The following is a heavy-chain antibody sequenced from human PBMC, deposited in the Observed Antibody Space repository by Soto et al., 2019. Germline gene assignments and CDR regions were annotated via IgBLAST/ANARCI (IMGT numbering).Heavy chain of an antibody. J-gene: IGHJ5*02. CDR2: FDPEDGET. CDR3: ATVLVTGTTFWFAP. V-gene: IGHV1-24*01. Sequence: ASVKVSCKVSGYTLTELSMHWVRQAPGKGLEWMGGFDPEDGETIYAQKFQGRVTMTEDTSTDTAYMELSSLRSEDTAVYYCATVLVTGTTFWFAPWGQGTLVTVSS. D-gene: IGHD1-20*01. CDR1: GYTLTELS.